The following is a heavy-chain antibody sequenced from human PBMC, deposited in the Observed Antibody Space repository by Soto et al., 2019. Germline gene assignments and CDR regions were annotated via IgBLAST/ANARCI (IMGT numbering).Heavy chain of an antibody. J-gene: IGHJ4*02. D-gene: IGHD3-9*01. V-gene: IGHV1-2*02. Sequence: ASVKVSCKASGYSFIDYYIHWVRQAPGQGFEWMGRISPKSGGTNYVQKFEGRVTMTWDTSLNTAYMELSSLISDDTAVYYCARPPGYISDWYYFDLWGQGTLVTVSS. CDR3: ARPPGYISDWYYFDL. CDR1: GYSFIDYY. CDR2: ISPKSGGT.